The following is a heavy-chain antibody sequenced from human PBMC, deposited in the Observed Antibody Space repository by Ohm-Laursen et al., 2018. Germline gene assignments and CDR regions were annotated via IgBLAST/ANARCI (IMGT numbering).Heavy chain of an antibody. Sequence: SSVKVSCKASGYTFTSYYMHWVRQAPGQGLEWMGIINPSGGSTSYAQKFQGRVTMTRDTSTSTVYMELSRLRSDDTAVYYCASILGYCDTSTCYNAFDLWGQGTMVTVSS. D-gene: IGHD2-2*02. CDR3: ASILGYCDTSTCYNAFDL. CDR1: GYTFTSYY. J-gene: IGHJ3*01. CDR2: INPSGGST. V-gene: IGHV1-46*01.